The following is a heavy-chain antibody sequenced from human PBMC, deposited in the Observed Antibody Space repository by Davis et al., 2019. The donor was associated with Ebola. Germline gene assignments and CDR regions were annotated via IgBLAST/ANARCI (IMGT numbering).Heavy chain of an antibody. Sequence: GGSLRLSCAAPGFTFSSYGMHWVRQAPGKGLEWVAVIWYDGSNKYYADSVKGRFTISRDNSKNTLYLQMNSLRAEDTAVYYCARDSDDYSFDYWGQGTLVTVSS. CDR2: IWYDGSNK. CDR1: GFTFSSYG. V-gene: IGHV3-33*01. D-gene: IGHD4-11*01. CDR3: ARDSDDYSFDY. J-gene: IGHJ4*02.